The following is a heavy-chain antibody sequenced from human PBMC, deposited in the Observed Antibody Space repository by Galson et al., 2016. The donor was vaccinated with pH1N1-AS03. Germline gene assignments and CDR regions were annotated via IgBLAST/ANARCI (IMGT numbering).Heavy chain of an antibody. D-gene: IGHD3-16*01. CDR3: ARGGGVATVPLDLDR. V-gene: IGHV4-59*02. Sequence: LSLTCTVSGASVTTHYWNWIRQAPGKGLEWIGYISYTGGANHNPSLKSRVIISVDTSKNQFSLKLSSVTAADTAIFYCARGGGVATVPLDLDRWGQGTLVTVSS. CDR1: GASVTTHY. CDR2: ISYTGGA. J-gene: IGHJ5*02.